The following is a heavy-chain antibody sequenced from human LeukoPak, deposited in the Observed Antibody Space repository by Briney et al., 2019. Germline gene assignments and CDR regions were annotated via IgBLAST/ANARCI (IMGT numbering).Heavy chain of an antibody. J-gene: IGHJ4*02. CDR2: IIPIFGTA. V-gene: IGHV1-69*05. CDR3: ARDPNGLYYFDY. CDR1: GGTFSSYA. Sequence: ASVKVSCKASGGTFSSYAISWVRQAPGQGLEWMGRIIPIFGTANYAQKFQGRVTITTDESTSTAYMELSSLRSEATAVYYCARDPNGLYYFDYWGQGTLVTVSS.